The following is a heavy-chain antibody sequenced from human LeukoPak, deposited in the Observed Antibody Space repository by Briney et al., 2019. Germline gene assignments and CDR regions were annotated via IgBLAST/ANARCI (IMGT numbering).Heavy chain of an antibody. CDR2: IYYSGST. Sequence: SETLSLTCTVSGGSISSSSYYWGWIRQPPGKGLEWIGSIYYSGSTYYNPSLKSRVTIYVDTSKNQFSLRLSSVTAADTAVYYCARHMVWGVPSSMDVWGQGTTVTVSS. D-gene: IGHD3-10*01. CDR3: ARHMVWGVPSSMDV. CDR1: GGSISSSSYY. J-gene: IGHJ6*02. V-gene: IGHV4-39*01.